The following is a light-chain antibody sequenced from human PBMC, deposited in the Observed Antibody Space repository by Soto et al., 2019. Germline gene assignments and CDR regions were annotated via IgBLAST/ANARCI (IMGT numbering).Light chain of an antibody. Sequence: EIVLTQSPATLSLSPGDKATLSCRASPSVSSYLAWYQLKPGQAPRLLMYDASIRATGIPARFSGTGSERDFTLTITSLEPEDFAVYYCQQRSNWPWTFGQGTKVEIK. J-gene: IGKJ1*01. V-gene: IGKV3-11*02. CDR3: QQRSNWPWT. CDR2: DAS. CDR1: PSVSSY.